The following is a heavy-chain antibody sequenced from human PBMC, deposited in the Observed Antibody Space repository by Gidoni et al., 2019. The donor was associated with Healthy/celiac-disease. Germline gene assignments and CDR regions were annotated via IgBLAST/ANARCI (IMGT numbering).Heavy chain of an antibody. V-gene: IGHV3-33*01. D-gene: IGHD4-17*01. Sequence: QVQLVESWGGVVQPGRSLRLSCPASGFTLRSYGRQWVRQAPGKGLECVAFIWYDGSNKYYADSLKGRFTISRDNSKNTLYLQMNSLRADDTAVYYCARQTPTVVNPWGQGTLVTVSS. CDR3: ARQTPTVVNP. CDR1: GFTLRSYG. CDR2: IWYDGSNK. J-gene: IGHJ5*02.